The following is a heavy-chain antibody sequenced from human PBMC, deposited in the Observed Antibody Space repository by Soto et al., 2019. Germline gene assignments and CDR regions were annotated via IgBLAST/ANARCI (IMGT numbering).Heavy chain of an antibody. J-gene: IGHJ4*02. CDR2: IHTGGTT. V-gene: IGHV4-4*07. Sequence: PSETLSLTCTVSGGSISGFYWNWFRQPAGKGLEWIGRIHTGGTTNYEPSLRSRVTMSVDTSKNQFSLKLTSVTAADTAVYYCARISGGPIRWGQGTLVTVSS. CDR1: GGSISGFY. CDR3: ARISGGPIR.